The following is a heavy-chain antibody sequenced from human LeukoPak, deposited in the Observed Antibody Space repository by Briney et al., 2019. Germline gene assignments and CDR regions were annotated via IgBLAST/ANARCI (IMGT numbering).Heavy chain of an antibody. J-gene: IGHJ6*02. CDR3: ASRSPVLRFLAWSQPYYYYGMDV. CDR1: GFTFSSYA. CDR2: ISGSGGST. D-gene: IGHD3-3*01. Sequence: WGSLRLSCAASGFTFSSYAMSWVRQAPGKGLEWVSAISGSGGSTYYADSVKGRFTISRDNSKNTLYLQMNSLRAEDTAVYYCASRSPVLRFLAWSQPYYYYGMDVWGQGTTVTVSS. V-gene: IGHV3-23*01.